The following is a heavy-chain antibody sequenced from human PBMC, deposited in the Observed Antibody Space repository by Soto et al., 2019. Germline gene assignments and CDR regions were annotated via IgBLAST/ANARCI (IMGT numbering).Heavy chain of an antibody. D-gene: IGHD3-22*01. CDR1: GGTFSSYT. Sequence: GASVKVSCKASGGTFSSYTISWVRQAPGQGPEWMGRIIPILGITNYAQKFQGRVTITADKSTSTAYMELSSLRSEDTAVYYCASQNYYYDSSGYYRSQDYWGQGTLVTVSS. V-gene: IGHV1-69*02. CDR3: ASQNYYYDSSGYYRSQDY. CDR2: IIPILGIT. J-gene: IGHJ4*02.